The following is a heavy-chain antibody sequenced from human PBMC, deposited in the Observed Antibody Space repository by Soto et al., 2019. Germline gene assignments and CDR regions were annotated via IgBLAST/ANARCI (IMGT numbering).Heavy chain of an antibody. CDR1: GFTFSDYS. CDR2: MSTRGSYL. Sequence: GGSLRLSCTASGFTFSDYSMSWVRQAPGKGLEWVSSMSTRGSYLFHADSLEGRFTMSRDDAKNSLSLQMNSLRGDDTAVYSCARSSFDYWGQGTLVTVSS. J-gene: IGHJ4*02. CDR3: ARSSFDY. V-gene: IGHV3-21*01.